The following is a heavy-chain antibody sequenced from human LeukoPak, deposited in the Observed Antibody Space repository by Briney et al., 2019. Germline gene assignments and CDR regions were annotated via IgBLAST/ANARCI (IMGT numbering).Heavy chain of an antibody. CDR3: ARALWSPYYFDY. V-gene: IGHV3-21*01. Sequence: GGSLRLSCADSGFTFSSYSMNGVRQAPGKGLEWVSCISSSSRYIYYADSVKGRFTISRDNAKNSLNLQMNSLRAEDTAVYYCARALWSPYYFDYWGQGTLVTVSS. CDR1: GFTFSSYS. CDR2: ISSSSRYI. J-gene: IGHJ4*02. D-gene: IGHD3-16*01.